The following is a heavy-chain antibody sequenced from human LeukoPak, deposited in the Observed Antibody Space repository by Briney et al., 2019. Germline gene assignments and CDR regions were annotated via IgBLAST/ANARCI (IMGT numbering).Heavy chain of an antibody. J-gene: IGHJ6*02. CDR1: GYTFTGCY. CDR3: ASSSGSYCGGDCYSPYYYYGMDV. CDR2: INPNSGGT. V-gene: IGHV1-2*02. Sequence: ASVKVSCKASGYTFTGCYMHWVRQAPGQGLEWMGWINPNSGGTNYAQKFQGRVTMTRDTSISTAYMELSRLRSDDTAVYYCASSSGSYCGGDCYSPYYYYGMDVWGQGTTVTVSS. D-gene: IGHD2-21*02.